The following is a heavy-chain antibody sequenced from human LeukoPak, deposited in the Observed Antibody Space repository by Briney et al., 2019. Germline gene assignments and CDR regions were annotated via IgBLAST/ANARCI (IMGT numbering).Heavy chain of an antibody. D-gene: IGHD5-24*01. J-gene: IGHJ4*02. CDR3: ARDRYGDGFAHFDY. Sequence: ASVKVSCKASGYTFTSYDMHWLRQAPAQGLEGMGWVTPRGGTNYPQKFQGRVAITRDTSITTAYMDLSRLTSDDTAVYYCARDRYGDGFAHFDYWGQGALVTVSS. CDR2: VTPRGGT. V-gene: IGHV1-2*02. CDR1: GYTFTSYD.